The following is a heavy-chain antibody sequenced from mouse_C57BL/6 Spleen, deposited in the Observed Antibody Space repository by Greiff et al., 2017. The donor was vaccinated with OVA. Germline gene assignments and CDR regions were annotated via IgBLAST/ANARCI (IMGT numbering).Heavy chain of an antibody. CDR3: ARGYYSNSYFDY. J-gene: IGHJ2*01. Sequence: VKQSCKASGYTFTSYWMHWVKQRPGRGLEWIGRIDPNSGGTKYNEKFKSKATLTVDKPSSTAYMQLSSLTSEDSAVYYCARGYYSNSYFDYWGQGTTLTVSS. D-gene: IGHD2-5*01. V-gene: IGHV1-72*01. CDR2: IDPNSGGT. CDR1: GYTFTSYW.